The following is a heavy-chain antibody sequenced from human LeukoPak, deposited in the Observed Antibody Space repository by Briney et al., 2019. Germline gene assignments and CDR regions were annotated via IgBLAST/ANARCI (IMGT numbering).Heavy chain of an antibody. J-gene: IGHJ4*02. CDR1: GFTFSSYA. D-gene: IGHD1-26*01. V-gene: IGHV3-30*04. Sequence: PGRSLRLSCAASGFTFSSYAMHWVRQAPGKGLEWVAVISYDGSNKYYADSVKGRFTISRDNSKNTLYLQMNSLRAEDTAVYYCARDSPRGELRHYYFDYWGQGTLVTVSS. CDR2: ISYDGSNK. CDR3: ARDSPRGELRHYYFDY.